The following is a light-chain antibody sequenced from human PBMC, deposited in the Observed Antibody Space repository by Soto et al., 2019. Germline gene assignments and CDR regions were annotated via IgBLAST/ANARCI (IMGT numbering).Light chain of an antibody. J-gene: IGLJ1*01. CDR1: TSNIGNNY. CDR2: DTY. V-gene: IGLV1-51*01. Sequence: QSVLTQPPSLSAAPGQTVTISCSGSTSNIGNNYVSWYRQLPGTAPKLLIYDTYKRPSGIPDRFSGSKSGTSATLVITGLQTGDEADYCCGTWDRSLSAHVFGPGTQLTV. CDR3: GTWDRSLSAHV.